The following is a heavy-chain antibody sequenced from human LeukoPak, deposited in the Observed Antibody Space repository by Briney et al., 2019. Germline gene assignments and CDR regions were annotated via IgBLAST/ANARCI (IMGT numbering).Heavy chain of an antibody. CDR1: GFTFSTYG. J-gene: IGHJ6*04. CDR2: ISYDGSNK. Sequence: PGGSLRLSCEASGFTFSTYGIHWVRQAPGKGLEWVALISYDGSNKYYADSVKGRFTMSRDNSKNTLYVEMNSLRGEDTAVYYCAKSWGGWWGATDYVLDVWGKGTTVTF. V-gene: IGHV3-30*18. D-gene: IGHD2-15*01. CDR3: AKSWGGWWGATDYVLDV.